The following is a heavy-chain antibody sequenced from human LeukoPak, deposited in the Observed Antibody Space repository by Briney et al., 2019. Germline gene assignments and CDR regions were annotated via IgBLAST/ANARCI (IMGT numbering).Heavy chain of an antibody. V-gene: IGHV4-59*01. CDR2: VYYNGIT. J-gene: IGHJ4*02. D-gene: IGHD1-1*01. CDR1: GVSISSYF. Sequence: NPSETLSLTCTVSGVSISSYFWSWIRQPPGKGLEWIGYVYYNGITNYNPSLKGRVSISLDTSKNQFSLKLNSVTAADTAVYYCASQLCGTTFHWGQGTLVTVSS. CDR3: ASQLCGTTFH.